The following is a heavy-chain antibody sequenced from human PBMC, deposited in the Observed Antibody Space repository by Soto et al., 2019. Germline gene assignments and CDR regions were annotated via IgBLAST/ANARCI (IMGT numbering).Heavy chain of an antibody. CDR3: ASHDWFDP. J-gene: IGHJ5*02. V-gene: IGHV3-53*01. CDR2: IYSGGKT. Sequence: EVRLVESGGGMIQPGGSLRLSCAVSGLTVSSNYMSWVRQAPGKGLEWVSVIYSGGKTYYADSVKGRFTISKDNSKNTLYLHMNSLKAEDTAMYYCASHDWFDPWGQGTLVTVAS. CDR1: GLTVSSNY.